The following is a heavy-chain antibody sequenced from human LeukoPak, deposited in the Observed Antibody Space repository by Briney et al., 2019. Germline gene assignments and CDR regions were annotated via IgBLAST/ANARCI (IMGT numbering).Heavy chain of an antibody. D-gene: IGHD2-15*01. Sequence: GGSLRLSCAASGFTVSSNYMNWVRQAPGKGLEWVSAISGSGGSTYYADSVKGRFTISRDNSKNTLYLQMNSLRAEDTAVYYCARDTGGSVFDYWGQGTLVTVSS. V-gene: IGHV3-23*01. CDR3: ARDTGGSVFDY. J-gene: IGHJ4*02. CDR2: ISGSGGST. CDR1: GFTVSSNY.